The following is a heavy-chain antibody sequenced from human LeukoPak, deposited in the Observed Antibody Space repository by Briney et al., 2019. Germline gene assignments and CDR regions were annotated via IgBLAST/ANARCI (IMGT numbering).Heavy chain of an antibody. CDR2: IWYDGSNK. D-gene: IGHD5-18*01. J-gene: IGHJ3*02. Sequence: GGSLRLSCAASGFTFSSYGMHWVRQAPGKGLEWVAVIWYDGSNKYYADSVKGRFTISRDNSKNTLYLQMNSLRAEDTAVYYCARDVQYSYGVGYAFDIWGQGTMVTVSS. V-gene: IGHV3-33*08. CDR3: ARDVQYSYGVGYAFDI. CDR1: GFTFSSYG.